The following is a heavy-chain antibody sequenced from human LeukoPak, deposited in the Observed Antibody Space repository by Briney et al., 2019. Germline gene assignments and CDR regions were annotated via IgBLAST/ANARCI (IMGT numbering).Heavy chain of an antibody. CDR3: AKDGVVVPAAHFDY. Sequence: SETLSLTCAVYGGSFSCYYWSWIRQPPGKGLEWIGEINHSGSTNYNPSLKSRVTISVDTSKNQFSLKLSSVTAADTAVYCCAKDGVVVPAAHFDYWGQGTLVTVSS. CDR2: INHSGST. D-gene: IGHD2-2*01. V-gene: IGHV4-34*01. J-gene: IGHJ4*02. CDR1: GGSFSCYY.